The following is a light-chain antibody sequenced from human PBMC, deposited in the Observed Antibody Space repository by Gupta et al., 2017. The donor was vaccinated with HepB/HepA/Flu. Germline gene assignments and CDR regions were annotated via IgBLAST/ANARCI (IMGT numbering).Light chain of an antibody. CDR1: KSGEKY. Sequence: SYEVNQVPSVSASPGQTVSIPCSGEKSGEKYISWYQTKPGQSPVLVIYQDTKRPAVIPGRFSGSNSGDTVSLPISGTEAMDEADDCCQVWDTNIALFGRGTKLTVL. V-gene: IGLV3-1*01. CDR2: QDT. CDR3: QVWDTNIAL. J-gene: IGLJ2*01.